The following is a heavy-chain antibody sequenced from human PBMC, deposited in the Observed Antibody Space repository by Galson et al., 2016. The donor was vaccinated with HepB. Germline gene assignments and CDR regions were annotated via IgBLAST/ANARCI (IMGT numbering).Heavy chain of an antibody. CDR1: GDSVSSNFVT. V-gene: IGHV6-1*01. CDR2: TYYRSKWNN. CDR3: ARKEDGFNFVL. Sequence: CAISGDSVSSNFVTWNWIRQSPSRGFEWLGRTYYRSKWNNDYAASVKSRMTVIPDTSKNQLSLQLESVTPEDTAVYYCARKEDGFNFVLWGRGTMITVSS. J-gene: IGHJ3*01. D-gene: IGHD5-24*01.